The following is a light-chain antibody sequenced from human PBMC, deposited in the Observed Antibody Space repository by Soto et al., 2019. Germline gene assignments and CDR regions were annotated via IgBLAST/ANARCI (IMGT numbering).Light chain of an antibody. Sequence: DILMTQSPATLSVSPGERPTLSCRASQSVSTKLAWYQPKPGQAPGLLINGASTRATGVPARFSGWGSGTEFSLTISSLQSEDLAVYYCQQYHNWPPITFGQGTRLEIK. CDR1: QSVSTK. V-gene: IGKV3-15*01. CDR2: GAS. CDR3: QQYHNWPPIT. J-gene: IGKJ5*01.